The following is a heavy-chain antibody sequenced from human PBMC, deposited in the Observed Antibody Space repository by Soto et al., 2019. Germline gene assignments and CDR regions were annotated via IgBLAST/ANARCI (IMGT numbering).Heavy chain of an antibody. V-gene: IGHV4-61*05. CDR1: GGSISSSSYY. CDR3: AATPRY. D-gene: IGHD1-26*01. CDR2: IYYSGST. J-gene: IGHJ4*02. Sequence: SETLSLTCTVSGGSISSSSYYWGWIRQPPGKGLEWIGYIYYSGSTNYNSSLKSRVTISADTSKNQFSPKVSYVTAADTAVYYCAATPRYWGQGRLVTVSS.